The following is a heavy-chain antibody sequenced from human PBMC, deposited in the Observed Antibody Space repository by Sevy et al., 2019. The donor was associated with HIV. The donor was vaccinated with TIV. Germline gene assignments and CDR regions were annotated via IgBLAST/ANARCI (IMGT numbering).Heavy chain of an antibody. Sequence: GGSLRLSCAGSGFSFNNYDMNWVRQAPGKGLEWISYISSSSSHIYYADSVKGRFTISRDNANNSLSVQMNSLRAEDMAVYYCAREGGYTDQGMDVWGQGTTVTVSS. D-gene: IGHD5-12*01. CDR1: GFSFNNYD. CDR3: AREGGYTDQGMDV. V-gene: IGHV3-48*01. J-gene: IGHJ6*02. CDR2: ISSSSSHI.